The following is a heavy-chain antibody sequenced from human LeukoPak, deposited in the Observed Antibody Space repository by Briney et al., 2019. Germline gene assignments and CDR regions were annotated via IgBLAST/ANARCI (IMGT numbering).Heavy chain of an antibody. CDR1: GFTFRDYG. CDR2: TRSKIYGGAP. CDR3: ARGQTVPGAKYYFDF. D-gene: IGHD2/OR15-2a*01. V-gene: IGHV3-49*04. Sequence: QSGGSLRLSCLTSGFTFRDYGLGWVRQAPGMGLEWVSFTRSKIYGGAPEYAASVRGRFSVSRDDSESGAYLQMNNLKSEDTGVYYCARGQTVPGAKYYFDFWSPGTLVTVSS. J-gene: IGHJ4*02.